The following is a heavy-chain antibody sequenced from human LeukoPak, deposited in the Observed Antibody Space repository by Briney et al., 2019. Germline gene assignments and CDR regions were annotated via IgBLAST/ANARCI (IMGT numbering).Heavy chain of an antibody. CDR3: AKFGPYNWNYRFDFDY. J-gene: IGHJ4*02. V-gene: IGHV3-21*04. CDR2: ISSSSSYI. CDR1: GFTFSSYS. D-gene: IGHD1-7*01. Sequence: PGGSLRLSCAASGFTFSSYSMNWVRQAPGKGLEWVSSISSSSSYIYYADSVKGRFTISRDNSKNTLYLQMNSLRAEDTAVYYCAKFGPYNWNYRFDFDYWGQGTLVTVSS.